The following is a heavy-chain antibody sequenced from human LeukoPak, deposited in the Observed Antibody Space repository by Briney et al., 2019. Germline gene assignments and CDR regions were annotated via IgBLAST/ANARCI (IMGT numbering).Heavy chain of an antibody. J-gene: IGHJ1*01. V-gene: IGHV4-4*02. CDR1: GGSISSSNW. D-gene: IGHD3-22*01. Sequence: SGTLSLTCAVSGGSISSSNWWSWVRQPPGKGLEWIGEIYHSGSTNYNPSLKSRVTISVDKSKNQFSLKLSSVTAADTAVYYCARSGDSSGYSLGAEYFQHWGQGTLVTVSS. CDR3: ARSGDSSGYSLGAEYFQH. CDR2: IYHSGST.